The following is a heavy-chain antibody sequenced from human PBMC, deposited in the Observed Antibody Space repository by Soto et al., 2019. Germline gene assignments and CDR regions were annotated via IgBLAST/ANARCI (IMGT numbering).Heavy chain of an antibody. CDR2: ISSSGSTI. CDR1: GFTFSSYE. J-gene: IGHJ6*02. Sequence: PGGSLRLSCAASGFTFSSYEMNWVRQAPGKGLEWVSYISSSGSTIYYADSVKGRFTISRDNAKNSLYLQMNSLRAEDTAVYYCARAPTYSYGMDVWGQGTTVPVSS. D-gene: IGHD5-18*01. CDR3: ARAPTYSYGMDV. V-gene: IGHV3-48*03.